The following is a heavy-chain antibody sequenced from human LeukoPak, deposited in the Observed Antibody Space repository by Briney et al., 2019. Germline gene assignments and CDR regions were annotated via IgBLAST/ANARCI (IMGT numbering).Heavy chain of an antibody. D-gene: IGHD6-13*01. Sequence: SETLSLTCTVSGGSISSYYWSWIRQPPGKGLERIGYIYYSGSTNYNPSLKSRVTISVDTSKNQFSLKLSSVTAADTAVYYCANIAADAFDIWGQGTMVTVSS. CDR3: ANIAADAFDI. V-gene: IGHV4-59*08. J-gene: IGHJ3*02. CDR1: GGSISSYY. CDR2: IYYSGST.